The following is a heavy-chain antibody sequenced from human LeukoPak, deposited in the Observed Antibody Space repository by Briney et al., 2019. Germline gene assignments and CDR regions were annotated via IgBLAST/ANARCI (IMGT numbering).Heavy chain of an antibody. Sequence: GGSLRLSCAASGFTFSSYEMNWVRQAPGKGLEWVSYISSSGSTIYYADSVKGRFTISRDNAKNSLYLQMNSLSAEDTAVFYCARVGTTQAAGSPDYWGQGTLVTVSS. J-gene: IGHJ4*02. CDR2: ISSSGSTI. D-gene: IGHD6-13*01. CDR1: GFTFSSYE. CDR3: ARVGTTQAAGSPDY. V-gene: IGHV3-48*03.